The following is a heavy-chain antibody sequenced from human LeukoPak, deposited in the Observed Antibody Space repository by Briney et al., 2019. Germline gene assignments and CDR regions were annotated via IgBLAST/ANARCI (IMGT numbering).Heavy chain of an antibody. V-gene: IGHV3-23*01. CDR3: AKGDDYGGNEGLFDY. CDR1: GFTFSGYV. J-gene: IGHJ4*02. CDR2: ISGSGGST. Sequence: PGGSLRLSCAASGFTFSGYVMTWVRQPPGKGLQWVADISGSGGSTYYADSVKGRFTISRDNSKNTLYLQMNSLRAEDTAVYYCAKGDDYGGNEGLFDYWGQGTLVTVSS. D-gene: IGHD4-23*01.